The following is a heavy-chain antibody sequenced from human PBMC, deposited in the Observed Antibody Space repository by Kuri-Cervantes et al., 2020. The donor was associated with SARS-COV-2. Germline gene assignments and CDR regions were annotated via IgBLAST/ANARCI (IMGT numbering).Heavy chain of an antibody. CDR3: ALHYYDSSGYYYAYYYGMDV. D-gene: IGHD3-22*01. CDR2: INHSGST. J-gene: IGHJ6*02. V-gene: IGHV4-34*01. Sequence: SETLSLTCAVYGGSFSGYYWSWIRQPPGKGLEWIGEINHSGSTNYNPSLKSRVTISVDTSKNQSSLKLSSVTAADTAVYYCALHYYDSSGYYYAYYYGMDVWGQGTTVTVSS. CDR1: GGSFSGYY.